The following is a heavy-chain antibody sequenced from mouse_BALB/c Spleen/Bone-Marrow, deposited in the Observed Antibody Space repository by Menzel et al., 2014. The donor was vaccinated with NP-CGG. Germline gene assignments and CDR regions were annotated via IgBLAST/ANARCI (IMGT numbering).Heavy chain of an antibody. V-gene: IGHV1-14*01. Sequence: VQLQQSGPELVKPGASVKMSCKASGYTFTSYVMHWVKRKPGQGLEWIGYINPYNDGTKYNEKFEGKATLTSDKSSSTAYMELSSLTSEDSAVYYCARGGRYDGSWFAYWGQGTLVTVSA. CDR3: ARGGRYDGSWFAY. D-gene: IGHD2-14*01. CDR1: GYTFTSYV. CDR2: INPYNDGT. J-gene: IGHJ3*01.